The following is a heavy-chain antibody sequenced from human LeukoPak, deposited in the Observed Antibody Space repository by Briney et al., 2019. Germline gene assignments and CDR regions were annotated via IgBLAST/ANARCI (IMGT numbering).Heavy chain of an antibody. CDR3: ARNYYDSSGYSSFEDY. D-gene: IGHD3-22*01. CDR2: IIPIFGTA. J-gene: IGHJ4*02. Sequence: GASVKVSCKASGGTFNSYAISWVRQAPGQGLEWMGGIIPIFGTANYAQKFQGRVTITADESTSTAYMELSSLRSEDTAVYYCARNYYDSSGYSSFEDYWGQGTLVTVSS. V-gene: IGHV1-69*13. CDR1: GGTFNSYA.